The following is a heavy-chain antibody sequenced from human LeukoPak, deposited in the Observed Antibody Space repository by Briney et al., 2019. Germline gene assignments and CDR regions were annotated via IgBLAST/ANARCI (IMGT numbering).Heavy chain of an antibody. V-gene: IGHV3-30*04. CDR1: GFTFSSYA. Sequence: GGSLRLSCAASGFTFSSYAMHWVRQAPGKGLEWVAVISYDGSNKYYADSVKGRFTISRDNSKNTLYLQMNSLRAEDTAVYYCANSRIAARRGHTTVDYWGQGTLVTVSS. CDR3: ANSRIAARRGHTTVDY. CDR2: ISYDGSNK. J-gene: IGHJ4*02. D-gene: IGHD6-6*01.